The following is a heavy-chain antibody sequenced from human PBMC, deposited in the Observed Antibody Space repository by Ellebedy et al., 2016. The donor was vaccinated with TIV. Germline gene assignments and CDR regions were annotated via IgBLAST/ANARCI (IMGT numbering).Heavy chain of an antibody. D-gene: IGHD3-10*01. CDR2: INPSGGST. J-gene: IGHJ4*02. CDR1: GYTFTSYY. Sequence: ASVKVSCXASGYTFTSYYMHWVRQAPGQGLEWMGIINPSGGSTSYAQKFQGRVTMTRDTSTSTVYMELSSLRSEDTAVYYCARDETMVRGVIIIRSGTDYWGQGTLVTVSS. CDR3: ARDETMVRGVIIIRSGTDY. V-gene: IGHV1-46*01.